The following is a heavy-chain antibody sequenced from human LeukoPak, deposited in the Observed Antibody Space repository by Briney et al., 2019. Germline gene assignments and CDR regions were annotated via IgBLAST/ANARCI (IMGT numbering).Heavy chain of an antibody. J-gene: IGHJ4*02. CDR2: MNPNSDNA. CDR1: GYTFTSYD. Sequence: GASVKASCKASGYTFTSYDINWVRQAPGQGLEWMGWMNPNSDNAGYAQKFQGRVTMTRNPSIGTAYMELSSLRSEDTAVYYCARNVRDTGAFDYWGQGTLVTVSS. V-gene: IGHV1-8*01. CDR3: ARNVRDTGAFDY. D-gene: IGHD5-18*01.